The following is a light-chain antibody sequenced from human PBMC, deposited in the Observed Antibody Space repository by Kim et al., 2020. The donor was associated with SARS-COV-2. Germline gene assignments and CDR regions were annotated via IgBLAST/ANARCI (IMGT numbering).Light chain of an antibody. CDR2: GKT. J-gene: IGLJ2*01. CDR1: SLRTYD. V-gene: IGLV3-19*01. Sequence: SSELTQDPAVSVALGQTVRITCQGDSLRTYDASWYQLKPGQAPVLVIYGKTNRPSGIPDRISGSSSGDTASLTITGAQAEDEADYFCNSRDSSGNHVIFG. CDR3: NSRDSSGNHVI.